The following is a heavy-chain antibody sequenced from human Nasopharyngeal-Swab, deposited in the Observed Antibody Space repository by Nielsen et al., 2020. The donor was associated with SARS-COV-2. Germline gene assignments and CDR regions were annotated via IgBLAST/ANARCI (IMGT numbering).Heavy chain of an antibody. J-gene: IGHJ4*02. CDR1: GFTFSSYW. CDR2: ISSDGSST. V-gene: IGHV3-74*01. Sequence: GESLKISCAASGFTFSSYWMHWVRQAPGKGLVWVSRISSDGSSTSYADSVKGRFTISRDNAKNTLYLQMNSLTAEDTAVYYCARERGGGYGDYWGQGTLVTVSS. D-gene: IGHD5-12*01. CDR3: ARERGGGYGDY.